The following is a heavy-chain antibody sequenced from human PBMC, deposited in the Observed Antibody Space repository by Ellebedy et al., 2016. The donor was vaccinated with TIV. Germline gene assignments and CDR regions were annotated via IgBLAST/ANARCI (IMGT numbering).Heavy chain of an antibody. CDR3: AKTQAQTYYDFWSGYWSGMDV. V-gene: IGHV3-23*01. CDR2: ISGSGGST. D-gene: IGHD3-3*01. CDR1: GFTFSSYA. Sequence: GGSLRLSXAASGFTFSSYAMSWVRQAPGKGLEWVSAISGSGGSTYYADSVKGRFTISRDNSKNTLYLQMNSLRAEDTAVYYCAKTQAQTYYDFWSGYWSGMDVWGQGTTVTVSS. J-gene: IGHJ6*02.